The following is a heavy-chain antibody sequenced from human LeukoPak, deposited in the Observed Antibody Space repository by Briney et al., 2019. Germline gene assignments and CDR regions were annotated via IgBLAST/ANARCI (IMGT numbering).Heavy chain of an antibody. D-gene: IGHD6-19*01. CDR3: ASVSAVAINDFDY. J-gene: IGHJ4*02. V-gene: IGHV1-2*02. Sequence: ASVKVSCKASGYTFTGYYMHWVRQAPGQGLEWMGWINPNSGGTNYAQKFQGRVTMTRDTSISTAYMELSRLRSDDTAVYYCASVSAVAINDFDYWGQGTLVTVPS. CDR1: GYTFTGYY. CDR2: INPNSGGT.